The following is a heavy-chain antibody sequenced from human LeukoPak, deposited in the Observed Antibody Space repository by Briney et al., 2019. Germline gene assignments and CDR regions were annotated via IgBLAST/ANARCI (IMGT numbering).Heavy chain of an antibody. D-gene: IGHD3-22*01. Sequence: SVKVSCEASGFTFTSSAMQWVRQARGQRLEWIGWIVVGSGNTNYAQKFQERVTITRDMSTSTAYMELSSLRSEDTAVYYCAASYYYDSSGYYSDYWGQGTLVTVSS. CDR2: IVVGSGNT. J-gene: IGHJ4*02. CDR1: GFTFTSSA. CDR3: AASYYYDSSGYYSDY. V-gene: IGHV1-58*02.